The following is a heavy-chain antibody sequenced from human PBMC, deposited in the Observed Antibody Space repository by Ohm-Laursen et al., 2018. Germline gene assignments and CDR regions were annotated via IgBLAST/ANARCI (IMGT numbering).Heavy chain of an antibody. CDR1: GGSISSGSYY. CDR2: SYYSGST. CDR3: AREGGWSALDV. D-gene: IGHD3-3*01. J-gene: IGHJ6*02. Sequence: SETLSLTCTASGGSISSGSYYWTWIRQPPGKGLEWIGYSYYSGSTDYNPSLKSRVTISVDTSKNQFSLNLRSVTAADTAVYYCAREGGWSALDVWGQGTTVIVSS. V-gene: IGHV4-61*01.